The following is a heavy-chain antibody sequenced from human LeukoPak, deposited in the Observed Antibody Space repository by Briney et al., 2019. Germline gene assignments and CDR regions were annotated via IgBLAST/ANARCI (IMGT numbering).Heavy chain of an antibody. D-gene: IGHD2-21*02. CDR1: GGTFSSYA. V-gene: IGHV1-69*04. CDR3: ARYCGGGCSYAFDI. Sequence: GASVKVSCKASGGTFSSYAISWVRQAPGQGLEWMGRIIPILGIANYAQKFQGRVTITADKSTSTAYMELSSLRSEDTAVYYCARYCGGGCSYAFDIWGQGTMVTVSS. CDR2: IIPILGIA. J-gene: IGHJ3*02.